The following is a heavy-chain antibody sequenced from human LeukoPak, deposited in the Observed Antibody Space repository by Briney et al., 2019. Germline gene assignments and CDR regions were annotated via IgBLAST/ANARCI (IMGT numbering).Heavy chain of an antibody. CDR3: ARHSYATDY. CDR1: GYSFTNYW. J-gene: IGHJ4*02. D-gene: IGHD3-16*01. Sequence: GESLKISFKASGYSFTNYWIGWGRQMPGKGLEWMGIIYAGDSDTRYSPSFQGQVTISADKSISTAFLQWSSLKASDTAMYYCARHSYATDYWGQGTLVTVSS. V-gene: IGHV5-51*01. CDR2: IYAGDSDT.